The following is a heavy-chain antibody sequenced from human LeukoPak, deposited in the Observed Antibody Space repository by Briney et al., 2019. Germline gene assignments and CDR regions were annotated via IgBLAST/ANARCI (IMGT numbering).Heavy chain of an antibody. J-gene: IGHJ4*02. CDR2: MNPNSGNT. CDR3: ARGTYYYDSSGYYYDY. D-gene: IGHD3-22*01. V-gene: IGHV1-8*01. Sequence: ASVKVSCKASGYTFTSYDINWVRQATGQGLEWMGWMNPNSGNTGYAQKFQGRVTITADESTSTAYMELSSLRSEDTAVYYCARGTYYYDSSGYYYDYWGQGTLVTVSS. CDR1: GYTFTSYD.